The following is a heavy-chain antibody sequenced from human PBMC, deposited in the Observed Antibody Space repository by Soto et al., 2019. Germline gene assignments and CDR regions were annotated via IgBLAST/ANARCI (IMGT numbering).Heavy chain of an antibody. CDR1: GGSISSGGYY. J-gene: IGHJ4*02. Sequence: TLSLTCTVSGGSISSGGYYWSWIRQHPGKGLEWIGYIYYSGSTYYNPSLKSRVTMSVDTSKNQFSLKLSSVTAADTAVYYCARVRWDTAMAPDYWVQGTLVTVSS. V-gene: IGHV4-31*03. CDR2: IYYSGST. D-gene: IGHD5-18*01. CDR3: ARVRWDTAMAPDY.